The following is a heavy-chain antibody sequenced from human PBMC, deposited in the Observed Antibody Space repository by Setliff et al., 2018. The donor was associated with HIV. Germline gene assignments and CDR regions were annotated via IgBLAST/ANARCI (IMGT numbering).Heavy chain of an antibody. V-gene: IGHV3-20*04. D-gene: IGHD2-2*02. Sequence: PGGSLRLSCAASGFTFDDYGMSWVRQAPGKGLEWVSVICNDGSTHYADSVKGRFTVSRDTSINLLYMHMNSLIAEDTAVYFCAKGVKYLGPWGQGTLVTVSS. CDR3: AKGVKYLGP. CDR1: GFTFDDYG. J-gene: IGHJ5*02. CDR2: ICNDGST.